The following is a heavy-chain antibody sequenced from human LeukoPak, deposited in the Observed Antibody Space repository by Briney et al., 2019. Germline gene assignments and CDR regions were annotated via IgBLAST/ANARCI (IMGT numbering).Heavy chain of an antibody. Sequence: GGSLRLSCAASGFSFSSYAMNWVRQAPGKGLEWVSGISGSGESTDYADSVKGRFTISRDNSKNTLYLQMNSLRAEDTGVYYCARAVGPYDYWGQGTLVTVSS. CDR3: ARAVGPYDY. CDR2: ISGSGEST. CDR1: GFSFSSYA. D-gene: IGHD3-10*01. J-gene: IGHJ4*02. V-gene: IGHV3-23*01.